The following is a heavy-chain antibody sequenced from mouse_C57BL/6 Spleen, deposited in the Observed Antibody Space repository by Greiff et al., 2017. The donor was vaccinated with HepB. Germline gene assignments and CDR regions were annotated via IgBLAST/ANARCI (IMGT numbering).Heavy chain of an antibody. J-gene: IGHJ2*01. D-gene: IGHD2-3*01. CDR1: GFTFSDYY. CDR3: AREIYDGYFYFDY. Sequence: EVKVVESEGGLVQPGSSMKLSCTASGFTFSDYYLAWVRQVPEKGLEWVANINYDGSSTYYLDSLKSRFIISRDNAKNILYLQMSSLKSEDTATYYCAREIYDGYFYFDYWGQGTTLTVSS. V-gene: IGHV5-16*01. CDR2: INYDGSST.